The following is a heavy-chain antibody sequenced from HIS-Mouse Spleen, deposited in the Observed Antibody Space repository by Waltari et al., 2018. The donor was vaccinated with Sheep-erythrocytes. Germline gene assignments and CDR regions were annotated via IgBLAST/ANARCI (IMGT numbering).Heavy chain of an antibody. Sequence: EVQLVQSGAEVKKPGESLKISCKGSGYSFTSYWIGWVRQMPGKGLEWMGSSFPGAFETSDSPSFQGQVTISADKSISTAYLQWSSLKASDTAMYYCARLFYVDIVATTLFDYWGQGTLVTVSS. V-gene: IGHV5-51*01. J-gene: IGHJ4*02. CDR3: ARLFYVDIVATTLFDY. CDR1: GYSFTSYW. D-gene: IGHD5-12*01. CDR2: SFPGAFET.